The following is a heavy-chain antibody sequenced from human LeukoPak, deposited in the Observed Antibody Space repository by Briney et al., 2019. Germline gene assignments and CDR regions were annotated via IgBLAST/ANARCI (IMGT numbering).Heavy chain of an antibody. CDR3: ARDGPTPAPVDY. CDR2: INPSGGST. V-gene: IGHV1-46*01. Sequence: ASVKVSCKASGYRFTSYDMHWVRQAPGQGLEWMGIINPSGGSTSYAQRFQGRVAMTRDTSTTTVYMEVNSLTSEDTAVYFCARDGPTPAPVDYWGQGTLVPVSS. CDR1: GYRFTSYD. J-gene: IGHJ4*02.